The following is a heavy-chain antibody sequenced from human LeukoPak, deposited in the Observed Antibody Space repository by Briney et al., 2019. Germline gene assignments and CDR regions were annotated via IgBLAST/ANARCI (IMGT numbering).Heavy chain of an antibody. J-gene: IGHJ4*02. D-gene: IGHD1-26*01. CDR2: IYYSRST. CDR3: AREHNSGSYFDY. V-gene: IGHV4-59*01. CDR1: GGSISSYY. Sequence: PSETLSLTCTVSGGSISSYYWSWFRQPPGKGLEWIGYIYYSRSTNYNPSLKSRVTISVDTSKNQFSLKLSSVTAADTAVYYCAREHNSGSYFDYWGQGTLVTVSS.